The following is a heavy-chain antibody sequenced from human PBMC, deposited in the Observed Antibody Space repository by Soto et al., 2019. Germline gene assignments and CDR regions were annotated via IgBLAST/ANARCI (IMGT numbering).Heavy chain of an antibody. CDR2: IYSSGRT. V-gene: IGHV4-59*08. CDR1: GDSGTSYY. D-gene: IGHD1-26*01. CDR3: ARSGSYYAYNWFDP. J-gene: IGHJ5*02. Sequence: ATLSLTCSVSGDSGTSYYWTWIRQPPGKGLEWIGNIYSSGRTNYNPSLKSRVTMSIDTSKNQFSLKLSPVTAADTAVYYCARSGSYYAYNWFDPWGQGTLVTVSS.